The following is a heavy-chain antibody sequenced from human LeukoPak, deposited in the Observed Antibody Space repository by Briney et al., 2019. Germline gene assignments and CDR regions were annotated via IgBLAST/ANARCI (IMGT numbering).Heavy chain of an antibody. CDR3: ARSSDCSSTSCYGGALNY. Sequence: GGSLRLSCAASGFTFSSYGMHWVRQAPGKGLEWVAVISYDGSNKYYADSVKGRFTISRDNSKNTLYLQMNSLRSDDTAVYYCARSSDCSSTSCYGGALNYWGQGTLVTVSS. V-gene: IGHV3-30*03. CDR2: ISYDGSNK. J-gene: IGHJ4*02. D-gene: IGHD2-2*01. CDR1: GFTFSSYG.